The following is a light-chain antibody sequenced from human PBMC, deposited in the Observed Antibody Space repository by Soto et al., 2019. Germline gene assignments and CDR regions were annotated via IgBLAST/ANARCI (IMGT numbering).Light chain of an antibody. CDR3: TSSTSGSLYV. J-gene: IGLJ1*01. V-gene: IGLV2-18*02. CDR2: DVD. Sequence: QSALTQPRSVSGSPGQSVTISCTGTSSDVGNYNFVSWYQQPPGKAPKLIIYDVDERPSGVPDRFSGSKSGNTASLTISGLQAEDEADYFCTSSTSGSLYVFGTGTKVTVL. CDR1: SSDVGNYNF.